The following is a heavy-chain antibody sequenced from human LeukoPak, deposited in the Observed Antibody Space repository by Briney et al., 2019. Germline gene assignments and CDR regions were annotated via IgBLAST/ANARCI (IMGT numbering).Heavy chain of an antibody. CDR3: ARCIAAAGWFDP. V-gene: IGHV4-39*01. CDR1: GGSISSSSYY. D-gene: IGHD6-25*01. Sequence: PPETLSLTCTVSGGSISSSSYYWGWIRQPPGKGLEWIGSMYYRGTTYYHPSLKSRVTISVDTSKNQLSLKVTSVTAADTALYYCARCIAAAGWFDPWGQGTLVTVSS. CDR2: MYYRGTT. J-gene: IGHJ5*02.